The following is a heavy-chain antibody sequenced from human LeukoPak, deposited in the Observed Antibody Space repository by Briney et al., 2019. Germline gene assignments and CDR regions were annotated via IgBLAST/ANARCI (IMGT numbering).Heavy chain of an antibody. D-gene: IGHD3-10*01. CDR1: GFTISSNY. J-gene: IGHJ2*01. V-gene: IGHV3-53*01. Sequence: GGSLRLSCAASGFTISSNYMTWVRQAPGKGLEWVSVSYSGGNAYYADSVKGRFTISRDNSKNTLYLQMNSLRAEDTAVYYCARDGITMVRGVIGTYWYFDLWGRGTLVTVSS. CDR3: ARDGITMVRGVIGTYWYFDL. CDR2: SYSGGNA.